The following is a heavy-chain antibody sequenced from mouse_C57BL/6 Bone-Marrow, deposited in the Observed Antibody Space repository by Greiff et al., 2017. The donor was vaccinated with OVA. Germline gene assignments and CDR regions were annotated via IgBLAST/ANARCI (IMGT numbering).Heavy chain of an antibody. CDR3: ARMDGYFFWYFDV. CDR2: VYPYNGGT. V-gene: IGHV1-36*01. Sequence: VQLQQSGPVLVKPGPSVKISCKASGFTFTDYYMHWVKQSHGKSLEWIGLVYPYNGGTSYNQTFKGQATLTVDTSSSTAYMELNSLTSEDSAVYYCARMDGYFFWYFDVWGTGTTVTVSS. D-gene: IGHD2-3*01. J-gene: IGHJ1*03. CDR1: GFTFTDYY.